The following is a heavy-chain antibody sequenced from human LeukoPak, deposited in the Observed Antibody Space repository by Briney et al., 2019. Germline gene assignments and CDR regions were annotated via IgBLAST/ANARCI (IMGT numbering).Heavy chain of an antibody. V-gene: IGHV4-59*08. CDR3: ARHYCSGASCYYFDY. J-gene: IGHJ4*02. D-gene: IGHD2-15*01. CDR2: IYHTGTT. Sequence: SETLSLTCTVSGGSISTYYWSWIRQSPGKGLEWIGFIYHTGTTNYNPSLKSRVTISVDTSKNQFSLRLNSVAAADTAVYYCARHYCSGASCYYFDYWGQGTLVIVSS. CDR1: GGSISTYY.